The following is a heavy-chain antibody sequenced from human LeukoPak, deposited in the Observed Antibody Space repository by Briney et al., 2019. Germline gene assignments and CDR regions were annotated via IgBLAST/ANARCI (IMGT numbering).Heavy chain of an antibody. D-gene: IGHD3-16*01. CDR3: ARDRSLGITHFDY. V-gene: IGHV4-38-2*02. CDR1: GYSISSGYY. Sequence: SETLSLTCTVSGYSISSGYYWGWIRQPPGKGLEWIGSIYHSGSTYYNPSLKSRVTISVDTSKNQFSLRLSSVTAADTAVYYCARDRSLGITHFDYWGQGTLVTVSS. CDR2: IYHSGST. J-gene: IGHJ4*02.